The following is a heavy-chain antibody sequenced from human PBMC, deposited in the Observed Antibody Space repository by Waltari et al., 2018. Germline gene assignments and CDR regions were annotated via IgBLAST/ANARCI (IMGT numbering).Heavy chain of an antibody. CDR2: ALPILGKG. CDR1: GGTFSSYT. CDR3: ARGIKSLGYCSGGSCPNWFDP. Sequence: QVQLVQSGAEVKKPGSSVKVSCKASGGTFSSYTISWVRQAPGQGLEWMGRALPILGKGNDAQKFQGRVTITSDKSTSRAYMELSSLRSEDTAVYYCARGIKSLGYCSGGSCPNWFDPWGQGTLVTVSS. D-gene: IGHD2-15*01. J-gene: IGHJ5*02. V-gene: IGHV1-69*08.